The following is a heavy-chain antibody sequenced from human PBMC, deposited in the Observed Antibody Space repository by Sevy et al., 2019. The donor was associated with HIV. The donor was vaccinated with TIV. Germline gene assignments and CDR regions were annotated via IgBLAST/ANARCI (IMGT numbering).Heavy chain of an antibody. Sequence: GGSLRLSCAASGFTFSSYRMTWVRQAPGKGLEWVSCISSTSDYINYADSVKGRFTISRDNAKNLLYVQMDSLRVEDTAVYYCARAVLEISTWRSDYWGQGTLVTVSS. CDR2: ISSTSDYI. D-gene: IGHD1-1*01. CDR3: ARAVLEISTWRSDY. V-gene: IGHV3-21*01. CDR1: GFTFSSYR. J-gene: IGHJ4*02.